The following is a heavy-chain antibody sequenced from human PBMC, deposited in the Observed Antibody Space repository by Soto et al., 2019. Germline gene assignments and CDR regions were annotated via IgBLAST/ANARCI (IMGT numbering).Heavy chain of an antibody. CDR1: GSTFSNYG. D-gene: IGHD2-2*01. V-gene: IGHV1-18*01. CDR3: ARVVPGAEAWFGP. CDR2: ISLYSDGT. Sequence: ALMKGSPTTSGSTFSNYGITWVRQAPGQPLEWLGWISLYSDGTNYAQKFQGRVSMTTDTATTTAYMELRSLRSDDTAVHYCARVVPGAEAWFGPWGQGTLVTVSP. J-gene: IGHJ5*02.